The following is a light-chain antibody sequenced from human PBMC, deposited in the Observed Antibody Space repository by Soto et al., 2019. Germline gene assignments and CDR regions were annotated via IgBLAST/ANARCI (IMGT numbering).Light chain of an antibody. CDR2: GAS. CDR3: QQYNNWPPYT. Sequence: EIVMTQSPATLSVSPGERATLSCRASQSVSSNLAWDQQKPGQAPRLLIYGASTRATGIPARFSGSGSGTEFTLTISSLQSEDFAIYYCQQYNNWPPYTFGQGTKLEIK. V-gene: IGKV3-15*01. J-gene: IGKJ2*01. CDR1: QSVSSN.